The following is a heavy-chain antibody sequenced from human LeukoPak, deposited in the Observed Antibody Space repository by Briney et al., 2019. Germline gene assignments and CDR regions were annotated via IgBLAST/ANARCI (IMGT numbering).Heavy chain of an antibody. Sequence: GGSLRLSCAASGFTVSDNYMSWVRQAPGKGLEWVSVMYSGGDTYYADSVKGRFTFSRDISKNTLYLQMNGLRTEHTAMYYCARDAPQVPAAGVLASWGQGTLVTVSS. D-gene: IGHD6-13*01. CDR2: MYSGGDT. J-gene: IGHJ5*02. CDR3: ARDAPQVPAAGVLAS. V-gene: IGHV3-53*01. CDR1: GFTVSDNY.